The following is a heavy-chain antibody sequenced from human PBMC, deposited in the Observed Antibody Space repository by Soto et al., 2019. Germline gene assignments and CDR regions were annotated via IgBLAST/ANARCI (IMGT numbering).Heavy chain of an antibody. D-gene: IGHD3-22*01. CDR1: GYSFTSYW. CDR3: ARLARLSSGYYYYFDD. V-gene: IGHV5-10-1*01. Sequence: GESLKISCKGSGYSFTSYWISWVRQMPGKGLEWMGRIDPSDSYTNYSPSFQGHVTISADKSISTAYLQWSSLKASDTAMYYCARLARLSSGYYYYFDDWGQGTLVTVAS. J-gene: IGHJ4*02. CDR2: IDPSDSYT.